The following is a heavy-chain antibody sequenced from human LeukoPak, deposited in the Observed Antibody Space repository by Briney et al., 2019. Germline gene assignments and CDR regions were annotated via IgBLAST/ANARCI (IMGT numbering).Heavy chain of an antibody. D-gene: IGHD1-26*01. CDR1: GFTFSSYE. Sequence: GGSLRLSCAASGFTFSSYEMNWVRQAPGKGLEWVSFISSSSSTIYYADSVKGRFTISRDNAKNSLYLQMNSLRAEDTTVYYCARDRGGSYSAIDYWGQGTLVTVSS. V-gene: IGHV3-48*03. J-gene: IGHJ4*02. CDR2: ISSSSSTI. CDR3: ARDRGGSYSAIDY.